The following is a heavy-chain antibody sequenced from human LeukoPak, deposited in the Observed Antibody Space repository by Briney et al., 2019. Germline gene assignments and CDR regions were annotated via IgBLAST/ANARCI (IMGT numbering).Heavy chain of an antibody. V-gene: IGHV1-8*01. J-gene: IGHJ1*01. D-gene: IGHD6-19*01. Sequence: ASVKVSCKASGYTFTSYDINWVRQATGQGLEWMGWMSPNSGNTGYAQKFQGRVTMTRNTSISTAYMELSSLRSEDTAVYYCARVGSGWPRAEYLQHWGQGTLVTVSS. CDR3: ARVGSGWPRAEYLQH. CDR1: GYTFTSYD. CDR2: MSPNSGNT.